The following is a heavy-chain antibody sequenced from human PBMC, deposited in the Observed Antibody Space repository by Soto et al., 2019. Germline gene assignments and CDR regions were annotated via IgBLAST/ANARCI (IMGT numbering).Heavy chain of an antibody. Sequence: PSETLSLTCTVSGGSISSSSYYWGWIRQPPGKGLEWIGSIYYSGNTYYNPSLKRRFSISVDTSKNQFSLKLSSVTAADTAVYYCARKRAGMSFDIWGQGTGVT. CDR3: ARKRAGMSFDI. V-gene: IGHV4-39*01. CDR2: IYYSGNT. CDR1: GGSISSSSYY. J-gene: IGHJ3*02. D-gene: IGHD6-25*01.